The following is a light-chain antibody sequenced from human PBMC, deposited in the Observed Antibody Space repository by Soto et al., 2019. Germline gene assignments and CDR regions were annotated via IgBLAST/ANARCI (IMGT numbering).Light chain of an antibody. CDR3: QQYNNWPPEYT. Sequence: EIVMTQSPATLSVSPGERATLSCRASQSVSTRLAWYQQKPGQEPRLLIYDASTRATGIPPRFSGSGSGTEFTLTISSLQSEDFAVYHCQQYNNWPPEYTFGQGTKLEIK. CDR2: DAS. V-gene: IGKV3D-15*01. CDR1: QSVSTR. J-gene: IGKJ2*01.